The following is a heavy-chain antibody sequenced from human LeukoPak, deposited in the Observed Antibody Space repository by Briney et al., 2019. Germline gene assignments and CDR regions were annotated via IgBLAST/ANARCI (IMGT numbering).Heavy chain of an antibody. D-gene: IGHD3-16*02. J-gene: IGHJ4*02. Sequence: GGSLRLSCAASGFTFSSYSMNWVRQAPGKGLEWVSYISSSSSTIYYADSVKGRFTISRDNSKNTLYLQMNSLRAEDTAVYYCAKTSIMITFGGVIDRSLGYFDYWGQGTLVTVSS. CDR1: GFTFSSYS. CDR3: AKTSIMITFGGVIDRSLGYFDY. CDR2: ISSSSSTI. V-gene: IGHV3-48*01.